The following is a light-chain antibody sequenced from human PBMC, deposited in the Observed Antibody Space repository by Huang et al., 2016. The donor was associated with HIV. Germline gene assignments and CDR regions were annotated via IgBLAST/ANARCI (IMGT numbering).Light chain of an antibody. J-gene: IGKJ1*01. CDR1: PSLDKGF. CDR2: DAS. Sequence: ELVLTQSPGTLSSSPGGAAVISCRACPSLDKGFVAWYRPKPGQAPELLIVDASKRPSDIPDRFVGRGSGTDFSLTINGLDPEDFAFYFCHHYGATQWAFGRGTRVEMK. CDR3: HHYGATQWA. V-gene: IGKV3-20*01.